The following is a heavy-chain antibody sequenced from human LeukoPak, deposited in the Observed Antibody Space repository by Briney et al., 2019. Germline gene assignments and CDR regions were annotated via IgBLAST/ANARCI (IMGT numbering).Heavy chain of an antibody. Sequence: PGGSLRLSCAASGFSFSSYSMNWVRQAPGKGLEWVSYISSSSSTIYYADSMKGRFTISRDNAKKSLYLQMNSLRDEDTAVYYCAGEYSSSWFGGWFDPWGQGTLVTVSS. J-gene: IGHJ5*02. CDR2: ISSSSSTI. CDR3: AGEYSSSWFGGWFDP. CDR1: GFSFSSYS. D-gene: IGHD2-2*01. V-gene: IGHV3-48*02.